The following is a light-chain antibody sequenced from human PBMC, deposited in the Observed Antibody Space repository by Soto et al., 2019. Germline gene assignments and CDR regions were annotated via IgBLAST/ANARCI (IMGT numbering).Light chain of an antibody. J-gene: IGKJ4*01. CDR1: QSVNNNY. Sequence: EIVLMQSPGTLSLSPGEGATLSCRAIQSVNNNYLAWYQQRPGQAPTVLIFDTSRRATGVPDRFSGSGSGTDFTLTISRLEPEDFAVYYCQQYGSSPSLTFGGGTKVDIK. V-gene: IGKV3-20*01. CDR2: DTS. CDR3: QQYGSSPSLT.